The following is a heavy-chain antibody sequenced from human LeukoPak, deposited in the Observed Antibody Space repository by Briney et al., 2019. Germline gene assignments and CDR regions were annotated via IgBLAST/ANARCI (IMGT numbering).Heavy chain of an antibody. J-gene: IGHJ5*02. V-gene: IGHV4-59*01. CDR1: GGSIISYY. CDR3: AREICSSTSCAGNWFVP. CDR2: IYYSGST. D-gene: IGHD2-2*01. Sequence: SETLSLTCTVSGGSIISYYWSWIRQPPGKGLEWIGYIYYSGSTNYNPSLKSRVTISVDTSKNQFSLKLSSVTAAGTAVYYCAREICSSTSCAGNWFVPWAQETVVTVSS.